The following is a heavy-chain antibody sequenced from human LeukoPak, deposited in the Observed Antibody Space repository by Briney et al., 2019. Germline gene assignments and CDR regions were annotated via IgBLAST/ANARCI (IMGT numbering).Heavy chain of an antibody. Sequence: SETLSLTRTVPGGSISTYYWSWIRQPPGKGLEWIGYMYNSGSTNYNPSLKSRVTISIDTSKNQVSLRLSSVTAADTAVYYCARQGSGGRSFDVWGQGTMVTVSS. J-gene: IGHJ3*01. CDR1: GGSISTYY. D-gene: IGHD1-26*01. CDR2: MYNSGST. V-gene: IGHV4-59*08. CDR3: ARQGSGGRSFDV.